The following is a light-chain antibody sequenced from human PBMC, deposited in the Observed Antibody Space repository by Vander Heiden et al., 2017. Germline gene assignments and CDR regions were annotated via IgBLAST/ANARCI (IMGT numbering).Light chain of an antibody. Sequence: FILTQPHSASQSPGKTVTISCTRSSGRIASNYVQWYQQRPGSSPTTRIEYDNQRLSGVPARFSGSIDSSSNSASLTISGLQTEDESEDYCQSYDDNKGVFGGGTKLTVL. V-gene: IGLV6-57*01. CDR1: SGRIASNY. CDR3: QSYDDNKGV. CDR2: YDN. J-gene: IGLJ3*02.